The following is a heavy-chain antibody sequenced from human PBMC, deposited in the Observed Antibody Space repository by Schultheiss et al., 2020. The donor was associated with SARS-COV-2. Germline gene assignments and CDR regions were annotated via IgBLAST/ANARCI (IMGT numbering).Heavy chain of an antibody. V-gene: IGHV3-7*01. CDR3: ARGFGSSEYYFDY. J-gene: IGHJ4*02. CDR2: IKQDGSEK. Sequence: GESLKISCAASGFTFSSYWMSWVRQAPGKGLEWVANIKQDGSEKYYVDSVKGRFTISRDNSKNTLYLQMNSLRAEDTAVYYCARGFGSSEYYFDYWGQGTLVTVSS. D-gene: IGHD6-6*01. CDR1: GFTFSSYW.